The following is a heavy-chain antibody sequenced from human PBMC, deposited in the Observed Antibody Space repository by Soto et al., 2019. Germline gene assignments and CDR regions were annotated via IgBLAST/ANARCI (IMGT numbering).Heavy chain of an antibody. CDR1: GFTFSSYA. V-gene: IGHV3-30-3*01. CDR2: ISYDGSNK. CDR3: ARVPDCSGGSCYSGDY. Sequence: QVQLVESGGGVVQPGRSLRLSCAASGFTFSSYAMHWVRQAPGKGLVWVAVISYDGSNKYYADSVKGRFTISRDNSKNTLYLQMNSLRAEDTAVYYCARVPDCSGGSCYSGDYWGQGTLVTVSS. D-gene: IGHD2-15*01. J-gene: IGHJ4*02.